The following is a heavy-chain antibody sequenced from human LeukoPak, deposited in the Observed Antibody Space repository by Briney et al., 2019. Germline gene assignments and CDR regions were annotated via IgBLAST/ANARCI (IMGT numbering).Heavy chain of an antibody. J-gene: IGHJ4*02. CDR1: GFTFSSYN. CDR3: AREPTYSSSWYTTCDF. Sequence: GGSLRLSCAASGFTFSSYNMNWVRQAPGKGLEWLSYISLSTTSIYYADSVKGRFTISRDNAKNSLYLQMNSLRAEDTAVYYCAREPTYSSSWYTTCDFWGQGTLVTVSS. CDR2: ISLSTTSI. D-gene: IGHD6-13*01. V-gene: IGHV3-48*01.